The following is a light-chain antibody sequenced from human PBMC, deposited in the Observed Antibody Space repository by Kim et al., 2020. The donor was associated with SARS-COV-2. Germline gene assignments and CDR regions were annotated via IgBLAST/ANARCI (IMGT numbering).Light chain of an antibody. CDR1: SSDGGTYDL. J-gene: IGLJ2*01. CDR3: SSYTSSATVVL. CDR2: DVT. Sequence: QSITISCAGSSSDGGTYDLVSWYQHHPGKAPKLIIYDVTNRPSGISNRFSGSKSGNTASLTISGLQAEDEAFYHCSSYTSSATVVLFGGGTQLTVL. V-gene: IGLV2-14*03.